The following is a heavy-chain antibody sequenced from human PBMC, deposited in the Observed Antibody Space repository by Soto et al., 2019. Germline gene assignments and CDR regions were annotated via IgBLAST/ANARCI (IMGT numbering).Heavy chain of an antibody. CDR2: SRSRFNSYTP. J-gene: IGHJ6*03. Sequence: GGSLRLSCAASGFGFNEHSMDWVRQAPGKGLEWVGRSRSRFNSYTPEYAASVGGRFTVSRDDSKKSVYLHMNTLKTEDTAVYYCVRGTNYGDNFYYMDVWGKGTTVTVSS. CDR3: VRGTNYGDNFYYMDV. D-gene: IGHD4-17*01. CDR1: GFGFNEHS. V-gene: IGHV3-72*01.